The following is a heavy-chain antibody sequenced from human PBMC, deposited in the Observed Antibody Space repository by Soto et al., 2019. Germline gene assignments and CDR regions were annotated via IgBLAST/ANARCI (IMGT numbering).Heavy chain of an antibody. Sequence: QVQLQESGPGLVKPSQTLSLTCTVSGGSISSGGYYWSWIRQHPGKGLEWIGDIYYSGSTYYNPSLKSRVTISVDTSKNQFSLKLSSVTAADTAVYYCAGESFEVSYYYGMDVWGQGTTVTVSS. CDR1: GGSISSGGYY. D-gene: IGHD3-16*02. V-gene: IGHV4-31*03. J-gene: IGHJ6*02. CDR2: IYYSGST. CDR3: AGESFEVSYYYGMDV.